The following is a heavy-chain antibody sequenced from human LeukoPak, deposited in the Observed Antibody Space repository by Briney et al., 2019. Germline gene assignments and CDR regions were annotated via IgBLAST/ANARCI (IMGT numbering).Heavy chain of an antibody. CDR2: IHPSTGNP. Sequence: ASVKVSCKASGYTFTNYAMNWVRQAPAQGLAWMGWIHPSTGNPTYAQGFTGRFVFSLDTSVSTTYLQISSLKAEDTAVYYCARAYQRLGELSLPNYWGQGTLVTVSS. J-gene: IGHJ4*02. CDR3: ARAYQRLGELSLPNY. CDR1: GYTFTNYA. D-gene: IGHD3-16*02. V-gene: IGHV7-4-1*02.